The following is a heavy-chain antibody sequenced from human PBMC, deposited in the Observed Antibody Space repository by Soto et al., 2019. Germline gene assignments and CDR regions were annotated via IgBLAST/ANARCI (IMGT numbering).Heavy chain of an antibody. CDR2: ISAYNGNT. J-gene: IGHJ6*02. CDR3: ARGGKDCTSGVCYFYGMDV. V-gene: IGHV1-18*01. Sequence: QVQLVQSGAEVKKPGASVKVSCNAAGYTFTRYGISWVRQAPGQGLEWMGWISAYNGNTNYGQKFQGRVTMTTDTSTSTAYMEMRSLRSDDTAVYYCARGGKDCTSGVCYFYGMDVWGQGTTVTVSS. CDR1: GYTFTRYG. D-gene: IGHD2-8*01.